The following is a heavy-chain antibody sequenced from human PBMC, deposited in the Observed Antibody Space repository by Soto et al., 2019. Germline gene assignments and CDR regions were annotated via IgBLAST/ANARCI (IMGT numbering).Heavy chain of an antibody. Sequence: QVQLVQSGAEVKKPGSSVKVSCKASGGTFSSYAISWVRQAPGQGLEWMGGIITISGTANYAQKFQGRVTITADESTTTAYMELNSLRSEDTAVYYCARLHGAYYDFWSGPLQHWGQGTLVTVSS. V-gene: IGHV1-69*12. CDR3: ARLHGAYYDFWSGPLQH. J-gene: IGHJ1*01. D-gene: IGHD3-3*01. CDR2: IITISGTA. CDR1: GGTFSSYA.